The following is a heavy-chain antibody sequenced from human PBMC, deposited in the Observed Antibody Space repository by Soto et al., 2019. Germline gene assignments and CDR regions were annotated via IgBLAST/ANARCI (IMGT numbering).Heavy chain of an antibody. CDR2: INSDGSST. CDR3: ASISYYDFWSGYSPGS. D-gene: IGHD3-3*01. CDR1: GFTFSSYW. V-gene: IGHV3-74*01. Sequence: GGSLRLSCAASGFTFSSYWMHWVRQAPGKGLVWVSRINSDGSSTSYADSVKGRFTISRDNAKNTLYLQMNSLRAEDTAVYYCASISYYDFWSGYSPGSWCQGTLVTVSS. J-gene: IGHJ5*02.